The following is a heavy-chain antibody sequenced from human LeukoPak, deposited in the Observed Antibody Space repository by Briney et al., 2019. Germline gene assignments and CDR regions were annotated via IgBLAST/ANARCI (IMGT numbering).Heavy chain of an antibody. Sequence: GGSLRLSCAASGFTFSSYGMHWVRQAPGKGLEWVAFIRPDGDNKYYADSVKGRFTISRDNSKNTLYLQMNSLRAEDTAVYYCAKAAGLRYFDWLGLRTEYYFDYWGQGTLVTVSS. CDR3: AKAAGLRYFDWLGLRTEYYFDY. V-gene: IGHV3-30*02. CDR1: GFTFSSYG. D-gene: IGHD3-9*01. CDR2: IRPDGDNK. J-gene: IGHJ4*02.